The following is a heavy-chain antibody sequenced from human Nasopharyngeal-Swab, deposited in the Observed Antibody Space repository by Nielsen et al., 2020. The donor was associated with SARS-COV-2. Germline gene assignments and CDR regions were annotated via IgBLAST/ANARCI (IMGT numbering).Heavy chain of an antibody. CDR1: GFIFSASA. CDR3: TTDFYFDY. J-gene: IGHJ4*02. CDR2: VKSKTDGETT. Sequence: GESLKISCAASGFIFSASAIHWVRQASGKGLEWVGRVKSKTDGETTDYAAPVKGRFTISRDDSKNTLYLQMDSLKTEDTALYYCTTDFYFDYWGQGTLVTVSS. V-gene: IGHV3-15*01.